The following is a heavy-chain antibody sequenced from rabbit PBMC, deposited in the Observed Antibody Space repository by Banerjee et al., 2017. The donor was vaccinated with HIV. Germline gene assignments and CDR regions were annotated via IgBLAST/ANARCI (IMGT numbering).Heavy chain of an antibody. J-gene: IGHJ3*01. V-gene: IGHV1S7*01. CDR1: GFTISGYW. Sequence: QLEESAGGLVNPGGSLTLTCTASGFTISGYWMSWVRQAPGKGLEWIGFIDPVAGTTYYASWAKGRFTISSHNAQNTLYLQLNSLTAADTATYFCARWWIHDSNYNLWGQGTLVTVS. D-gene: IGHD8-1*01. CDR2: IDPVAGTT. CDR3: ARWWIHDSNYNL.